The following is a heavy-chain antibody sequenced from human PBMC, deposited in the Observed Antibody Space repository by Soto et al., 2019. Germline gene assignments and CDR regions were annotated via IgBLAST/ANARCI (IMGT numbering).Heavy chain of an antibody. D-gene: IGHD3-10*01. V-gene: IGHV4-39*01. CDR1: GGSISSSSYY. CDR3: ARHLDLDITMVRGVIWTNGGVYYYGMDV. J-gene: IGHJ6*02. Sequence: SETLSLTCTVSGGSISSSSYYWGWIRQPPGKGLEWIGSIYYSGSTYYNPSLKSRVTISVDTSKNQFSLKLSSVTAADTAVYYCARHLDLDITMVRGVIWTNGGVYYYGMDVWGQGTTVTVSS. CDR2: IYYSGST.